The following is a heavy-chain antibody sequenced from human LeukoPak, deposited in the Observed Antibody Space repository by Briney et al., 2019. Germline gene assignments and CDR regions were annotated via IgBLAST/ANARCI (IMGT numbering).Heavy chain of an antibody. J-gene: IGHJ4*02. CDR1: GFTFSHYV. CDR3: TTKGYTYASY. V-gene: IGHV3-30*02. D-gene: IGHD5-18*01. CDR2: IRYDGNNK. Sequence: LTGGPLRLSCAASGFTFSHYVTHGLPQAPGKGLEGGAFIRYDGNNKFYTGSVKGRFTISRDNSKNTLYLEMNSLRAEDTAVYYCTTKGYTYASYWGQGTLVTVSS.